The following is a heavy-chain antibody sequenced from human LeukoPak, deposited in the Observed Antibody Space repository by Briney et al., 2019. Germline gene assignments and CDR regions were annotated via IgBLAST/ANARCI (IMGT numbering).Heavy chain of an antibody. J-gene: IGHJ4*02. Sequence: GGSLSLSCAASGFTFSSCAMGWVRQAPGKGPEWVSIISGSGGHTYFADSVKGRFTISRDNSKNTLDLQMNSLKVEDTAVYYCTKFRYHSKDNNYLDFNYWGQGTLVTVSS. CDR1: GFTFSSCA. CDR3: TKFRYHSKDNNYLDFNY. D-gene: IGHD3-22*01. V-gene: IGHV3-23*01. CDR2: ISGSGGHT.